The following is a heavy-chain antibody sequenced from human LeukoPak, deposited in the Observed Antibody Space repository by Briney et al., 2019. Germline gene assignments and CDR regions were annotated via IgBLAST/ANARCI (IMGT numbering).Heavy chain of an antibody. CDR2: INHSGST. Sequence: SETLSLTCTVSGGSISSYYWSWIRQPPGKGLEWIGEINHSGSTNYNPSLKSRVTISVDTSKNQFSLKLSSVTAADTAVYYCAREELTGYGVDYWGQGTLVTVSS. CDR3: AREELTGYGVDY. D-gene: IGHD3-9*01. V-gene: IGHV4-34*01. CDR1: GGSISSYY. J-gene: IGHJ4*02.